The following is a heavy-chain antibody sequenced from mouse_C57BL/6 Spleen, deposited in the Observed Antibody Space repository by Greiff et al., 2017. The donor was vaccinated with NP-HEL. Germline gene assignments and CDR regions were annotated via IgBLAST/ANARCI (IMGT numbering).Heavy chain of an antibody. V-gene: IGHV1-82*01. CDR3: ARLLLRKDAMDY. J-gene: IGHJ4*01. CDR2: IYPGDGDT. CDR1: GYAFSSSW. D-gene: IGHD1-1*01. Sequence: VQLQQSGPELVKPGASVKISCKASGYAFSSSWMNWVKQRPGKGLEWIGRIYPGDGDTNYNGKFKGKATLTADKSSSTAYMQLSSLTSEDSAVYCCARLLLRKDAMDYWGRGTSVTVSS.